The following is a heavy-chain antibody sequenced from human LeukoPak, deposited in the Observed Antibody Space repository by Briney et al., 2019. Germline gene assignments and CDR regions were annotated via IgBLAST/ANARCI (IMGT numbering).Heavy chain of an antibody. V-gene: IGHV4-39*07. CDR1: GGSISSSSYY. D-gene: IGHD6-19*01. Sequence: SETLFLTCTVSGGSISSSSYYWGWIRQPPGKGLEWIGSIYYSGSTYYNPSLKSRVTISVDTSKNQFSLKLSSVTAADTAVYYCAREKETGIAVAGLFDYWGQGTLVTVSS. J-gene: IGHJ4*02. CDR2: IYYSGST. CDR3: AREKETGIAVAGLFDY.